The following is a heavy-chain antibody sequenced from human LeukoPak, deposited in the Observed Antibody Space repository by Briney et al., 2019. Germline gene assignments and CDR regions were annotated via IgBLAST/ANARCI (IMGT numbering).Heavy chain of an antibody. J-gene: IGHJ6*03. CDR1: GGSISSYY. D-gene: IGHD3-10*01. CDR2: IYYSGST. Sequence: SETLSLTCTVSGGSISSYYWSWIRQPPGKGLEWIGYIYYSGSTNYNPSLKSRVTISVDTSKNQFSLKLSSVTAADTAVYYCARGYGSGTMDVWGKGTTVTISS. CDR3: ARGYGSGTMDV. V-gene: IGHV4-59*01.